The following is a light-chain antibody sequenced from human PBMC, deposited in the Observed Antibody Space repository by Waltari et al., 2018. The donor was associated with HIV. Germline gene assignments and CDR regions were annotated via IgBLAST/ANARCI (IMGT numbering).Light chain of an antibody. Sequence: QSALPQPASVSGAPGQSITISCTGTSSDVGGYNYVSWYQQHPGKAPKFMIYDVSTGPSRVCHRFSGSRSGSTATPTICGLEAEDEADYYCSRYTSSGADAFGTRTKVTVL. CDR1: SSDVGGYNY. J-gene: IGLJ1*01. V-gene: IGLV2-14*03. CDR3: SRYTSSGADA. CDR2: DVS.